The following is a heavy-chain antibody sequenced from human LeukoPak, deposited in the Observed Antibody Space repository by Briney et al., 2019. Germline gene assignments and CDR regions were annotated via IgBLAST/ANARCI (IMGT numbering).Heavy chain of an antibody. J-gene: IGHJ4*02. CDR2: INPNSGGT. CDR3: ARLEYYDFWRSYLDRRYFDY. V-gene: IGHV1-2*06. Sequence: ASVKVSCKASGYTFTGYYMHWVRQAPGQGLEWMGRINPNSGGTNYAQKFQGRVTMTRDTSISTAYMELSRLRSDDTAVYYCARLEYYDFWRSYLDRRYFDYWGQGTLVTVSS. D-gene: IGHD3-3*01. CDR1: GYTFTGYY.